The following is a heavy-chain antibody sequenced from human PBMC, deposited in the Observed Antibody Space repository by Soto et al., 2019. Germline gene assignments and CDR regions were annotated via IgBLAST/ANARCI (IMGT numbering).Heavy chain of an antibody. V-gene: IGHV4-39*02. Sequence: SETLSLTCSVSGASISSRDYYWGWIRQTPGKGLEWIGNIDYNGVTYYNPSLKSRVTVSKDTSKNQFSLKVASVTAADTAIYYCGREGGDNWFDPWGQGTLVTVSS. D-gene: IGHD3-16*01. J-gene: IGHJ5*02. CDR1: GASISSRDYY. CDR3: GREGGDNWFDP. CDR2: IDYNGVT.